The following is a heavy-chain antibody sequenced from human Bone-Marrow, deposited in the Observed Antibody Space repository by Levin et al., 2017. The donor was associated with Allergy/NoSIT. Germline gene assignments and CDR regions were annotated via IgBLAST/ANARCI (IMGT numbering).Heavy chain of an antibody. Sequence: PGGSLRLSCAASGFTFSSYAMSWVRQAPGKGLEWVSGISSGGGNTYYADPVKGRFTVSRDNSKNTLDLQMNSLRAEDTAIYYCATIIAAANTGWWGQGTLVTVSS. CDR3: ATIIAAANTGW. CDR2: ISSGGGNT. V-gene: IGHV3-23*01. D-gene: IGHD6-13*01. J-gene: IGHJ4*02. CDR1: GFTFSSYA.